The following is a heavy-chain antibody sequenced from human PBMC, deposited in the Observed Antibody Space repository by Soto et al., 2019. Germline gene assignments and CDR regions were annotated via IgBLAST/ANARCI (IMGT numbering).Heavy chain of an antibody. V-gene: IGHV2-5*02. CDR3: AHIRDGYAYFDY. CDR2: IYWDDDK. D-gene: IGHD5-18*01. CDR1: GFSLSTSGVG. Sequence: SGPTLVNPTQTLTLTCTFSGFSLSTSGVGVGWIRQPPGKALEWLALIYWDDDKRYSPSLKSRLTITKDTSKNQVVLTMTNMDLVDTATYYCAHIRDGYAYFDYWGQGTLVTVSS. J-gene: IGHJ4*02.